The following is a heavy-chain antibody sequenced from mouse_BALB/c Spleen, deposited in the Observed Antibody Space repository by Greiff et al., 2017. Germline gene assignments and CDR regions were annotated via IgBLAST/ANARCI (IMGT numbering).Heavy chain of an antibody. D-gene: IGHD6-1*01. CDR2: ISYDGSN. CDR3: ARDLAPSY. CDR1: GYSITSGYY. Sequence: ESGPGLVKPSQSLSLTCSVTGYSITSGYYWNWIRQFPGNKLEWMGYISYDGSNNYNPSLKNRISITRDTSKNQFFLKLNSVTTEDTATYYCARDLAPSYWGQGTLVTVSA. V-gene: IGHV3-6*02. J-gene: IGHJ3*01.